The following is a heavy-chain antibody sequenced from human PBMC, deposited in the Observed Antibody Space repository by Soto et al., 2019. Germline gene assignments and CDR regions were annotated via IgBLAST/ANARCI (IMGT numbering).Heavy chain of an antibody. Sequence: EVQLVESGGGLVKPGGSLRLSCVASGFPFRTYTKNWVRQAPGKGVVVVSGIRGFSPYTFYAESVKGRFTISRDNAKNSLYLQMNSLGVEDTAVYYCARDRGYDAHDYYYNAMDVWGQGTTVSVSS. V-gene: IGHV3-21*01. J-gene: IGHJ6*02. CDR2: IRGFSPYT. CDR3: ARDRGYDAHDYYYNAMDV. CDR1: GFPFRTYT. D-gene: IGHD2-15*01.